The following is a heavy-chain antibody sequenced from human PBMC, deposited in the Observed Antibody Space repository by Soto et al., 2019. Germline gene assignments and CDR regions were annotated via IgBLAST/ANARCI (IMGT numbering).Heavy chain of an antibody. J-gene: IGHJ3*02. D-gene: IGHD3-3*01. CDR3: ARAGDYDFWSGYSNDAFDI. Sequence: PSETLSLTCTVSSGSMSGYYWNWIRQPPGKGLEWIGYIYYSGSTNYNPSLKSRVTISVDTSKNQFSLKLSSVTAADTAVYYCARAGDYDFWSGYSNDAFDIWGQGTMVTVS. CDR2: IYYSGST. V-gene: IGHV4-59*01. CDR1: SGSMSGYY.